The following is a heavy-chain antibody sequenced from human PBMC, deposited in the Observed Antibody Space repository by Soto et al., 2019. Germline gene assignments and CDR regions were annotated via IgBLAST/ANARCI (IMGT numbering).Heavy chain of an antibody. Sequence: QVQLVQSGAEVKKPGSSVKVSCKASGGTFSSYAISWVRQAPGQGLEWMGGIIPIFGTANYAQKFQGRVTITADECTSTAYMELRSLRSEDTGVYYCARGRVPAAMYDFDYWGQGTLVTVSS. CDR2: IIPIFGTA. J-gene: IGHJ4*02. V-gene: IGHV1-69*12. CDR3: ARGRVPAAMYDFDY. CDR1: GGTFSSYA. D-gene: IGHD2-2*01.